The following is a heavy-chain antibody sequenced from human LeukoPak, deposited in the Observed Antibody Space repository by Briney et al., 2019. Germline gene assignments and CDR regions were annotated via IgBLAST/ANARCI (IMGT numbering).Heavy chain of an antibody. CDR2: IIPTFGTA. Sequence: SVKVSCKASGGTFSSYAISWVRQAPGQGLEWMGRIIPTFGTANYAQKFQGRVTITTDESTSTAYMELSSLRSEDTAVYYCARDVTVAGTFTRQNYYYYMDVWGKGTTVTVSS. CDR3: ARDVTVAGTFTRQNYYYYMDV. CDR1: GGTFSSYA. V-gene: IGHV1-69*05. J-gene: IGHJ6*03. D-gene: IGHD6-19*01.